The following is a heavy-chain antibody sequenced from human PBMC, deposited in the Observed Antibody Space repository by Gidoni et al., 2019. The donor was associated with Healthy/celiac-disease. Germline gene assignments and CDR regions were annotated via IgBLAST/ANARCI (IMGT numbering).Heavy chain of an antibody. V-gene: IGHV4-34*01. D-gene: IGHD3-10*01. CDR2: INHSGST. CDR3: ARVGRIRWFGRNWFDP. Sequence: PPGKGLEGIREINHSGSTNYNPSLKSRVTISVDTAKNQFSLKLSSVTAADTAVDYCARVGRIRWFGRNWFDPWGQGTLVTVSS. J-gene: IGHJ5*02.